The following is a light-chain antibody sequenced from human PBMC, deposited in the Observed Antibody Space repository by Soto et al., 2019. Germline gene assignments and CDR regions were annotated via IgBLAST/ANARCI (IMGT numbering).Light chain of an antibody. J-gene: IGLJ1*01. CDR2: MVS. V-gene: IGLV2-14*01. Sequence: QSVLTQPASVSGSPGQSITISCTGTSSDVGNYNYVSWYQQYPGIVPKLLIYMVSNRPSGVSNRFSGSKSGNTASLTISGLQAEDEADYFCTSPTPGSLYVFGTGTKLTVL. CDR3: TSPTPGSLYV. CDR1: SSDVGNYNY.